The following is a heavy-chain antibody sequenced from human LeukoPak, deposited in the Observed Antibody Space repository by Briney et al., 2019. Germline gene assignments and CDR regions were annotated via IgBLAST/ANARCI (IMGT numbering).Heavy chain of an antibody. Sequence: GGSLRLSCAASGFTVSSNYMSWVRQAPGKGLEWVSVIYSGGSTYYADSVKGRFTISRDNSKNTLSLQMNSLRAEDTAVYYCARAHNDFWSGHYMDVWGKGTTVTVSS. CDR2: IYSGGST. D-gene: IGHD3-3*01. J-gene: IGHJ6*03. CDR3: ARAHNDFWSGHYMDV. CDR1: GFTVSSNY. V-gene: IGHV3-66*02.